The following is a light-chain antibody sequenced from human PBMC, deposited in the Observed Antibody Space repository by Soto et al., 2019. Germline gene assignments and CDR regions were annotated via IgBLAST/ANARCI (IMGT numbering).Light chain of an antibody. CDR1: QRVSASY. Sequence: EIVLTQSPGTLSLSPGERATLSCRASQRVSASYLAWYQQKPGQAPRLVIYGASSRATGFPDRFSGSGSGTDFTLTISRLEPEDFAVYYCHQRKSWPRTFGQGTKVDIK. J-gene: IGKJ1*01. CDR3: HQRKSWPRT. CDR2: GAS. V-gene: IGKV3D-20*02.